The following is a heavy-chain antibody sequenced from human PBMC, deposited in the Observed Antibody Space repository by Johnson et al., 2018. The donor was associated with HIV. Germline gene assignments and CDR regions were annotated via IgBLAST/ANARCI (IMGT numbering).Heavy chain of an antibody. V-gene: IGHV3-66*01. J-gene: IGHJ3*02. CDR1: GFTVSSNY. CDR2: IYSGGRT. Sequence: EVQLVESGGGLIQPGGSLRLSCAASGFTVSSNYLSWVRQAPGKGLEWVAVIYSGGRTYYADSVKGRFTISRDNSKNTLYLQMNSLRAEATAVYYCAKSDVVVIPEGAFDIWGQGTMVTVSS. D-gene: IGHD2-21*01. CDR3: AKSDVVVIPEGAFDI.